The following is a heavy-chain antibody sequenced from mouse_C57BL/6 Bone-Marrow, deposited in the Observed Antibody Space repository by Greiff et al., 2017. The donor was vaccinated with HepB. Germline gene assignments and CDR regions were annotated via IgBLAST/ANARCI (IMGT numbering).Heavy chain of an antibody. V-gene: IGHV1-19*01. CDR3: ARGGSPDY. D-gene: IGHD1-1*01. Sequence: VQLQQSGPVLVKPGASVKMSCTASGYAFTDYYMNWVKQSHGKSLEWIGGINPYNGGTSYNQKFKGKATLTVDKSSSPAYMELNSLASEDSAVYYCARGGSPDYWGQGTTLTVSS. CDR2: INPYNGGT. J-gene: IGHJ2*01. CDR1: GYAFTDYY.